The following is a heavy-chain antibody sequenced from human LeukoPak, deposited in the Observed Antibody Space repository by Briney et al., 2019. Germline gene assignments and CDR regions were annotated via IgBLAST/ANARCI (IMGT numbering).Heavy chain of an antibody. V-gene: IGHV4-28*01. CDR3: ARIGPILGAAWVDY. J-gene: IGHJ4*02. Sequence: SATLSLTCAVSGYSISSNHWWGWIRQPPGKGLGWIGYIFYAGSTYYNLSLKSRVTMSVDTSKNQFSLRLSAVTAVDAAVYYCARIGPILGAAWVDYWGQGTLVSVSS. CDR1: GYSISSNHW. D-gene: IGHD3-3*02. CDR2: IFYAGST.